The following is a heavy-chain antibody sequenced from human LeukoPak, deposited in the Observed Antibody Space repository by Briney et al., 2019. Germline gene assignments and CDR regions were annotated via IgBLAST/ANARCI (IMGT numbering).Heavy chain of an antibody. CDR2: ISGSNRNA. V-gene: IGHV1-18*01. Sequence: ASVKVSCKAAGYTFGNYGIKSVGQAPGQAREWVGWISGSNRNANNAQTYHDRVTMTTDTSTTTAYMELRNLRSGDAAVYYCARVEYCNVGNCYFRPGDYWGQGTLVTVSS. D-gene: IGHD2-15*01. CDR1: GYTFGNYG. CDR3: ARVEYCNVGNCYFRPGDY. J-gene: IGHJ4*02.